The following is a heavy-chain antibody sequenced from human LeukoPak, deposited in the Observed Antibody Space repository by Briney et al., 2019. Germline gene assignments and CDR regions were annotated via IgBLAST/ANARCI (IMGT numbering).Heavy chain of an antibody. V-gene: IGHV3-23*01. CDR2: ISGSGGST. Sequence: GGTLRLSCAASGFTFSSYGMSWVRQAPGKGLEWVSAISGSGGSTYYADSVKGRFTISRDNSKNTLYLQMNSLRAEDTAVYYCAKGKYTMIVVGYYFDYGGQGALVTVSS. D-gene: IGHD3-22*01. CDR1: GFTFSSYG. J-gene: IGHJ4*02. CDR3: AKGKYTMIVVGYYFDY.